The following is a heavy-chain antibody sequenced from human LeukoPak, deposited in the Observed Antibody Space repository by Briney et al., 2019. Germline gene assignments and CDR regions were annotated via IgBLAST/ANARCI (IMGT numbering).Heavy chain of an antibody. CDR1: GYTFTSYD. J-gene: IGHJ4*02. CDR2: MNPNSGNT. Sequence: GASVKVSCKASGYTFTSYDINWVRQATGQGLEWMGWMNPNSGNTGYAQKLQGRVTMTRNTSISTAYMELSSLRSEDTAVYYCARGQGNNQSKYRKLRRYYFDYWGQGTLVTVSS. CDR3: ARGQGNNQSKYRKLRRYYFDY. V-gene: IGHV1-8*01. D-gene: IGHD2/OR15-2a*01.